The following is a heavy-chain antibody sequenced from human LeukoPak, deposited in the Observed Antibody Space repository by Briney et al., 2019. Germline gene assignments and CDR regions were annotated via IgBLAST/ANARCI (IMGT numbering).Heavy chain of an antibody. CDR2: IYYSGRA. Sequence: PSETLSLTCTVSGGSVSSSSYYWAWIRQPPGKGLEGIGSIYYSGRANYSPSLKGRVTISLDTSKNQFSLKLSSVPAADTAVYYCASQTSAILWFGELLREFGYWGQGTLVTVSS. V-gene: IGHV4-39*01. CDR1: GGSVSSSSYY. J-gene: IGHJ4*02. D-gene: IGHD3-10*01. CDR3: ASQTSAILWFGELLREFGY.